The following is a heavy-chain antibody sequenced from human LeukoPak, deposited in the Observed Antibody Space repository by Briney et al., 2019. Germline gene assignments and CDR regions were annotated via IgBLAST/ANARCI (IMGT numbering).Heavy chain of an antibody. D-gene: IGHD3-10*01. Sequence: GASVKVSCKASGGTFSSYAISWVRQAPGQGLEWMGGIIPIFGTANYAQKFQGRVTITADESTSTAYMELSSLRSEDTAVYYCASEVVHYGSGNYFDYWGQGTLVTVSS. J-gene: IGHJ4*02. CDR3: ASEVVHYGSGNYFDY. CDR2: IIPIFGTA. CDR1: GGTFSSYA. V-gene: IGHV1-69*13.